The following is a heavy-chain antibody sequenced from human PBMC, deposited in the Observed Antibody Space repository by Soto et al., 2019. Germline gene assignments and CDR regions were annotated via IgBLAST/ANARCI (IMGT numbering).Heavy chain of an antibody. CDR2: ISAAGDP. J-gene: IGHJ6*02. CDR3: ARTDRDFYGLDV. Sequence: EVQLVESGGGLVQPGGSLRLSCEASGFTFRNYDMHWVRQGTGKGLEWVSGISAAGDPDYADSVEGRFTISRENAQTSFSLQMTSLRVGDTAVYYCARTDRDFYGLDVWGQGTTVIVSS. CDR1: GFTFRNYD. V-gene: IGHV3-13*05.